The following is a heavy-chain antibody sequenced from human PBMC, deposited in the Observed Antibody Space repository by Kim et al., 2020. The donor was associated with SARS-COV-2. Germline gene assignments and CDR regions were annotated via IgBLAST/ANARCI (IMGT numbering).Heavy chain of an antibody. Sequence: SETLSLTCTVSGGSISSYYWSWIRQPPGKGLEWIGYIYYSGSTNYNPSLKSRVTISVDTSKNQFSLKLSSVTAADTAVYYCARRHSNYPYYYYYMDVWGKGTTVTVSS. CDR1: GGSISSYY. CDR2: IYYSGST. J-gene: IGHJ6*03. CDR3: ARRHSNYPYYYYYMDV. D-gene: IGHD4-4*01. V-gene: IGHV4-59*08.